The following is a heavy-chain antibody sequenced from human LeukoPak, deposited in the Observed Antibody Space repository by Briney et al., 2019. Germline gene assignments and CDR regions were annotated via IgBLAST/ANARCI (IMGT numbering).Heavy chain of an antibody. CDR1: GDSISSYY. V-gene: IGHV4-4*07. CDR2: IYTSGST. D-gene: IGHD3-3*02. J-gene: IGHJ3*02. Sequence: SETLSLTCTVSGDSISSYYWSWIRQPAGKGLEWIGRIYTSGSTYYNPSLKSRVTMSVDTSKNQFSLKLNSVIAADTAVYYCARDPIFLEVSLRGEAFDIWGQGTMVTVSS. CDR3: ARDPIFLEVSLRGEAFDI.